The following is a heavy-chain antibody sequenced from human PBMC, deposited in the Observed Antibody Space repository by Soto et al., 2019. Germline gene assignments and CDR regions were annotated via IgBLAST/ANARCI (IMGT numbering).Heavy chain of an antibody. Sequence: SVTLSLTCTVSGDSISSGGYYWNWIRQHPGKGLEWIGYIYYIGSTYYNPSLKSRVTISLDTSKNQFSLKLSSVTAADTAVYYCARSVFPWGQGTLVTVSS. CDR2: IYYIGST. J-gene: IGHJ5*02. CDR3: ARSVFP. CDR1: GDSISSGGYY. V-gene: IGHV4-31*03.